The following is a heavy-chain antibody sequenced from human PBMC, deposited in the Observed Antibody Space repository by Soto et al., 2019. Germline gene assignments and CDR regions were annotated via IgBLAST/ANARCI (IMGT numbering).Heavy chain of an antibody. J-gene: IGHJ4*02. V-gene: IGHV3-23*01. D-gene: IGHD6-19*01. Sequence: GWSLRLSCAASGFTFSSYAMSWVRQAPGKGLEWVSAISGSGGSTYYADSVKGRFTISRDNSKNTLYLQMNSLRAEDTAVYYCAKDRRHSSGWSESFDYWGQGTLVTVSS. CDR1: GFTFSSYA. CDR3: AKDRRHSSGWSESFDY. CDR2: ISGSGGST.